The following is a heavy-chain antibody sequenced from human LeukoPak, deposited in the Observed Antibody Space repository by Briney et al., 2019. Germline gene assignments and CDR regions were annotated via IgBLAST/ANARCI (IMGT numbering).Heavy chain of an antibody. J-gene: IGHJ5*02. CDR1: GGSISSYY. CDR2: IYTSGST. Sequence: SETLSLTCTVSGGSISSYYWSWIRQPAGKGLEWIGRIYTSGSTNYNPSLKNRVTMSVDTSKNQFSLKLSSVTAADTAVYYCARDSLPRYNWSYKTENWFDPWGQGTLVTVSS. V-gene: IGHV4-4*07. CDR3: ARDSLPRYNWSYKTENWFDP. D-gene: IGHD1-7*01.